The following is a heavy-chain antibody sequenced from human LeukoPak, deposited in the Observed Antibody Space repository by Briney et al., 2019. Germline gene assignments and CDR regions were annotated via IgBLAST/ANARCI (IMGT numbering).Heavy chain of an antibody. CDR3: ARGLEYYYDSSGSLKANYFDY. CDR2: INHSGST. D-gene: IGHD3-22*01. CDR1: GGSFSGYY. V-gene: IGHV4-34*01. Sequence: SETLSLTCAVYGGSFSGYYWSWIRQPPGKGLEWIGEINHSGSTNYNPSLKSRVTISVDTSKNQFSLKLSSVTAADTAVYYCARGLEYYYDSSGSLKANYFDYWGQGTLVTVSS. J-gene: IGHJ4*02.